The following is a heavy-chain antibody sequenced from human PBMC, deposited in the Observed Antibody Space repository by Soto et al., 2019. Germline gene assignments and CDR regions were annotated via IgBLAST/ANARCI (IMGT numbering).Heavy chain of an antibody. CDR2: IIPIFGTA. J-gene: IGHJ4*02. Sequence: ASVKVSCKASGGTFSSYAISWVRQAPGQGLEWMGGIIPIFGTANYAQKFQGRVTITADESTSTAYMELSSLRSEDTAVYYCAREAVEMATTLDYWGQGTLVTVSS. V-gene: IGHV1-69*13. CDR3: AREAVEMATTLDY. D-gene: IGHD1-1*01. CDR1: GGTFSSYA.